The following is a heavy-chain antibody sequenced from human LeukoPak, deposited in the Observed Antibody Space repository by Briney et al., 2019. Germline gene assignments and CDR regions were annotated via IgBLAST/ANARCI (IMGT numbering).Heavy chain of an antibody. Sequence: PSETLSLTCTVSGDSISSYYWSWIRQPAGKGLEWIGRIYTSGSTNYNPSLKSRVTMSVDTSKNQFSLKLSSVTAADTAVYYCAREQGHYYYDSSVYFQHWDQGTLVTVSS. CDR3: AREQGHYYYDSSVYFQH. V-gene: IGHV4-4*07. CDR1: GDSISSYY. D-gene: IGHD3-22*01. J-gene: IGHJ1*01. CDR2: IYTSGST.